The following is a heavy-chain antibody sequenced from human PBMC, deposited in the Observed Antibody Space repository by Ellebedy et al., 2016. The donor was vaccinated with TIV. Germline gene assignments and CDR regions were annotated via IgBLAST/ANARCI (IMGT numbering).Heavy chain of an antibody. Sequence: MPSETLSLTCTVSGGPTSSYYWSWIRQPPGRRLEWIGYIYNNGGTNYNPSLTSRVTISVDRSKNQFSLNLASVSAADTAVYYCARGLRRPFDYWGQGTLVTVSS. CDR2: IYNNGGT. V-gene: IGHV4-59*01. CDR3: ARGLRRPFDY. J-gene: IGHJ4*02. CDR1: GGPTSSYY.